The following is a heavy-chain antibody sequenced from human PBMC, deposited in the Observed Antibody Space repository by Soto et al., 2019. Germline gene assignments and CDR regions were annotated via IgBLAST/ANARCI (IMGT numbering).Heavy chain of an antibody. V-gene: IGHV3-23*01. J-gene: IGHJ6*02. Sequence: LRLSCAASGFTFSSYAMSWVRQAPGKGLEWVSAISGSGGSTYYADSVKGRFTISRDNSKNTLYLQMNSLRAEDTAVYYCRSSWSDYYYYGMDVWGQGTTVTVSS. CDR2: ISGSGGST. D-gene: IGHD6-13*01. CDR1: GFTFSSYA. CDR3: RSSWSDYYYYGMDV.